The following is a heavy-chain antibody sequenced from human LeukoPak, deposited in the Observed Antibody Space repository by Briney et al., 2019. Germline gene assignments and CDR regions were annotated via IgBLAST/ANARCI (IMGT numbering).Heavy chain of an antibody. CDR2: ISAHNGNT. CDR3: ARNSITDY. Sequence: ASVKVSLKASGYTFTSHRFCWVRQAPGQGLEWVGGISAHNGNTNYAQKRQGRVTMTNDTCTSTAYMELRSLRSDDTAVYYCARNSITDYWGQGTLVSVSS. D-gene: IGHD3-3*02. J-gene: IGHJ4*02. CDR1: GYTFTSHR. V-gene: IGHV1-18*01.